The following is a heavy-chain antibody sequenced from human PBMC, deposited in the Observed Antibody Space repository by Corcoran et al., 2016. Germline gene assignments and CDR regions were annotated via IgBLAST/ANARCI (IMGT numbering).Heavy chain of an antibody. CDR1: GYSFTSYW. J-gene: IGHJ4*02. D-gene: IGHD4-17*01. CDR2: IYPGDSDT. Sequence: EVQLVQSGAEVKKPGESLKISCKGSGYSFTSYWIGWVRQMPGKGLEWMGIIYPGDSDTRYSPSFQGQVTISADKSISTAYLQWSSLKASDTAMYYWARPHPYYGDYPGYSDYWGQGTLVTVSS. V-gene: IGHV5-51*01. CDR3: ARPHPYYGDYPGYSDY.